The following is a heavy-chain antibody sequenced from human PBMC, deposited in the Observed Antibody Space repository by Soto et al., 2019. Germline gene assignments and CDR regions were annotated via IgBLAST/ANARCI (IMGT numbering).Heavy chain of an antibody. CDR2: IIPILGIA. D-gene: IGHD3-22*01. Sequence: QVQLVQSGAEVKKPGSSVKVSCKASGGTFSSCTISWVRQAPGQGLEWMGRIIPILGIANYAQKFQGRVTITADKSTSTAYMELSSLRSEDTAVYYCARGLRYYYDSSGYYDAFDIWGQGTMVTVSS. CDR3: ARGLRYYYDSSGYYDAFDI. CDR1: GGTFSSCT. V-gene: IGHV1-69*02. J-gene: IGHJ3*02.